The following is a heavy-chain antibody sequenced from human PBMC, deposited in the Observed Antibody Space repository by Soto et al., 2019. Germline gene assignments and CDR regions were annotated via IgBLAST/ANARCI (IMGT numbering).Heavy chain of an antibody. J-gene: IGHJ4*02. D-gene: IGHD1-26*01. V-gene: IGHV3-9*01. CDR2: ITRDSGNK. Sequence: EVQLVGSGGGLVQPGRSLRLSCAASGFSLEEHAMHWVRLVPGKGLEWVSGITRDSGNKGYADSVKGRFTISRDNAKNSLYLQMNSLRAEDTALYYCARDKVGGTYFSGLDYWGQGSLITVSS. CDR1: GFSLEEHA. CDR3: ARDKVGGTYFSGLDY.